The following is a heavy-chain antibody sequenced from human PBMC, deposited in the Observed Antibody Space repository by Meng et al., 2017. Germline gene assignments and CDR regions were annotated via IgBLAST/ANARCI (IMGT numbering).Heavy chain of an antibody. J-gene: IGHJ3*02. CDR1: GFTFSSYS. Sequence: GESLKISCAASGFTFSSYSMNWVRQAPGKGLEWVSSISSSSSYIYYADSVNGRFTISRDNAKNSLYLQMNILRAEDTAVYYCARIVFLPLRGVIITDAFDIWGQGTMVTVSS. V-gene: IGHV3-21*01. CDR3: ARIVFLPLRGVIITDAFDI. CDR2: ISSSSSYI. D-gene: IGHD3-10*01.